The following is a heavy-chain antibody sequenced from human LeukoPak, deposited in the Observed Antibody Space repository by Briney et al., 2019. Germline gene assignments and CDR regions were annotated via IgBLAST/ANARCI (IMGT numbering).Heavy chain of an antibody. CDR2: IYYSGST. J-gene: IGHJ5*02. V-gene: IGHV4-39*07. CDR3: ARAMVGATMNWFDP. CDR1: GGSISSSSYY. D-gene: IGHD1-26*01. Sequence: SETLSLTCTVSGGSISSSSYYWGWIRQPPGKGLEWIGIIYYSGSTYYNPSLKSRVTMSVDTSKNQFSLKLSSVTAADTAVYYCARAMVGATMNWFDPWGQGTLVTVSS.